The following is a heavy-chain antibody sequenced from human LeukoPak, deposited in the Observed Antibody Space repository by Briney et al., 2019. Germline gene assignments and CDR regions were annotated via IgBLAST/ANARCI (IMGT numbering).Heavy chain of an antibody. CDR2: INPNSGGT. J-gene: IGHJ4*02. CDR1: GYSFTGYY. Sequence: GASVKVSCKASGYSFTGYYMHWVRQAPGQGLEWMGCINPNSGGTDYAQKFQGRVTMTRDTSISTAYMELSRLTFDDTAVYYCAGLSGYDPYYFDYWGQGTLVAVSS. CDR3: AGLSGYDPYYFDY. D-gene: IGHD5-12*01. V-gene: IGHV1-2*02.